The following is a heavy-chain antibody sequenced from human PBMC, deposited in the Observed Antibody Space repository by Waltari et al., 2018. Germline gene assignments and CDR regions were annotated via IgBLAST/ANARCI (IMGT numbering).Heavy chain of an antibody. D-gene: IGHD3-10*01. CDR2: TRNKANRYTT. CDR1: GFTVSDHY. J-gene: IGHJ4*02. V-gene: IGHV3-72*01. Sequence: EVQLVESGGGLVQPGGSLRLSCAASGFTVSDHYMDWVRQAPGKGLEWVGRTRNKANRYTTEYAASVRDRFTISRDDSKKSLYLQMNSLKIEDTAVYYCARISSLDYYFDLWGQGTVVTVSS. CDR3: ARISSLDYYFDL.